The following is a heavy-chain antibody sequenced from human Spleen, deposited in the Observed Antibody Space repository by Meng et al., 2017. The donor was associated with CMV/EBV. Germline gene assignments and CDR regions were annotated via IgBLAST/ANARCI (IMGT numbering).Heavy chain of an antibody. CDR3: ARQAPDNWFDP. J-gene: IGHJ5*01. V-gene: IGHV4-31*03. Sequence: CTVSGGPLDSGAYCWSWIRQHPEKGLEWIGYTYYDGSTHYNPSLRSRAAISVDTSKNQFSLRLNSVTAADTAVYYCARQAPDNWFDPWGQGALVTVSS. CDR2: TYYDGST. CDR1: GGPLDSGAYC.